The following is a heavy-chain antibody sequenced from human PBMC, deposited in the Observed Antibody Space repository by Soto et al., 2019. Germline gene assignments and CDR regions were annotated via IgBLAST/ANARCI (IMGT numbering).Heavy chain of an antibody. CDR3: ARGRYGDY. J-gene: IGHJ4*02. CDR2: ISAHNGNT. CDR1: GYGFTTYG. D-gene: IGHD1-1*01. Sequence: QVHLVQSGAEVKKPGASVKVSCKGSGYGFTTYGITWVRQAPGQGLEWMAWISAHNGNTEYPQNLQGSVTVTRDTSTSTAYMELRSLRSDDTAVYYCARGRYGDYWGQGALVTVSS. V-gene: IGHV1-18*01.